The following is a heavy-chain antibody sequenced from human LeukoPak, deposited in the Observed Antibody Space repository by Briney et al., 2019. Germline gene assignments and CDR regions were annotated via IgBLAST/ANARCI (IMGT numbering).Heavy chain of an antibody. D-gene: IGHD3-22*01. V-gene: IGHV4-59*08. J-gene: IGHJ3*02. CDR1: GGSISSYY. CDR2: IYYSGST. CDR3: ARQSYDSSGYSELDAFDI. Sequence: SETLSLTCTVSGGSISSYYWSWIRQPPGKGLEWIGYIYYSGSTNYNPSLKSRVTISVDTSKNQFSLKLSSVTAADTAVYYCARQSYDSSGYSELDAFDIWGQGTMVTVSS.